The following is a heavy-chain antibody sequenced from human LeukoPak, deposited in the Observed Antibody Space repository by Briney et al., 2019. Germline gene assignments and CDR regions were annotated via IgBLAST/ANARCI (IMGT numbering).Heavy chain of an antibody. CDR2: VYYSGST. V-gene: IGHV4-28*03. D-gene: IGHD3-10*01. CDR3: ARGSGPMVRD. CDR1: GYSISSSNW. Sequence: SDTLSLTCTVSGYSISSSNWWGWIRQPPGKGLEWIGYVYYSGSTYYNPSLKSRVTISVDTSKNQFSLKLSSVTAADTAVYYCARGSGPMVRDWGQGTLVTVSS. J-gene: IGHJ4*02.